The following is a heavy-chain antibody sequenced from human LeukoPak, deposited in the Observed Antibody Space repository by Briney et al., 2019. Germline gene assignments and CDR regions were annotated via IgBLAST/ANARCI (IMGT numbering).Heavy chain of an antibody. D-gene: IGHD5-18*01. CDR2: ISTSSSSSYI. Sequence: GGSLRLSCAASGFTFRNYWMSWVRQAPGKGLEWVSSISTSSSSSYIYYADSVTGRFTISRDNAKNPLYLQMNSLRAEDTAVYYCARRATTERGHSYGLDYWGQGTLVTVSS. CDR3: ARRATTERGHSYGLDY. J-gene: IGHJ4*02. CDR1: GFTFRNYW. V-gene: IGHV3-21*01.